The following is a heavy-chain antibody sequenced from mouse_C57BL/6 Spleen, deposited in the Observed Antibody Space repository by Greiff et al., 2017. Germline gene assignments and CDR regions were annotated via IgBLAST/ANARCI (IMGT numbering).Heavy chain of an antibody. D-gene: IGHD1-1*01. V-gene: IGHV1-76*01. Sequence: QVQLQQSGAELVRPGASVKLSCKASGYTFTDYYINWVKQRPGQGLEWIARIYPGSGNTYYNEKFKGKATLTAEKSSSTAYMQLSSLTSEDSAVYFCAQGYSTTVAYWYFDVWGTGTTVTVSS. CDR1: GYTFTDYY. J-gene: IGHJ1*03. CDR3: AQGYSTTVAYWYFDV. CDR2: IYPGSGNT.